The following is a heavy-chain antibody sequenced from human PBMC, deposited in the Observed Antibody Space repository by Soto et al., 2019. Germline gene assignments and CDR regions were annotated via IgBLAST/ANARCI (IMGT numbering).Heavy chain of an antibody. CDR2: ISANSGNT. CDR1: GYTFTSYG. Sequence: GASVKVSCKASGYTFTSYGISWVRQAPGQGLEWMGWISANSGNTGYAQKFQGRVTMTRNTSISTAYMELSSLRSEDTAVYYCARVFQEDCSGGSCYKIYYYYGMDVWGQGTTVTVS. V-gene: IGHV1-8*02. D-gene: IGHD2-15*01. CDR3: ARVFQEDCSGGSCYKIYYYYGMDV. J-gene: IGHJ6*02.